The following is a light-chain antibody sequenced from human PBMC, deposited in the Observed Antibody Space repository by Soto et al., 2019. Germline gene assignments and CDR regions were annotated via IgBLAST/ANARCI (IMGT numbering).Light chain of an antibody. CDR2: GAS. CDR1: QSVSSNY. Sequence: DIVLTQSPGTLSLSPGERATLSCRANQSVSSNYLAWYQQKPGQAPRLLIHGASTRATGVPDRFSGSGSGTDFTLTISRLEPEDFAVYHCQQYGSLSWTFGQGTKVEIK. CDR3: QQYGSLSWT. V-gene: IGKV3-20*01. J-gene: IGKJ1*01.